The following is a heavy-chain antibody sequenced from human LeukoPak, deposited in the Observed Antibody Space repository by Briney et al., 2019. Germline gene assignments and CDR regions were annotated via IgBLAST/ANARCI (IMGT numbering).Heavy chain of an antibody. CDR2: INHSGST. CDR1: GGSFSGYY. D-gene: IGHD3-9*01. Sequence: SETLSLTCAVYGGSFSGYYWSWIRQPPGKGLEWIGEINHSGSTNYNPSLKSRVTISVDTSKNQSSLKLSSVTAADTAVYYCARLHRVLRYFDWLFYFDYWGQGTLVTVSS. J-gene: IGHJ4*02. CDR3: ARLHRVLRYFDWLFYFDY. V-gene: IGHV4-34*01.